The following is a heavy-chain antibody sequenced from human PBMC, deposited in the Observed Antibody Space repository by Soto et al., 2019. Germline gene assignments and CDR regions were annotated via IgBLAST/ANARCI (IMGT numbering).Heavy chain of an antibody. Sequence: GASVKVSCKASGYTFTSYAMHWVRQAPGQRLEWMGWINAGNGNTKYSQKFQGRVTITRDTSASTAYMELSSLRSEDTAVYYCARANYLNFGVVTNPRYYYGMDVWGQGTTVTVSS. D-gene: IGHD3-3*01. J-gene: IGHJ6*02. CDR2: INAGNGNT. CDR3: ARANYLNFGVVTNPRYYYGMDV. CDR1: GYTFTSYA. V-gene: IGHV1-3*01.